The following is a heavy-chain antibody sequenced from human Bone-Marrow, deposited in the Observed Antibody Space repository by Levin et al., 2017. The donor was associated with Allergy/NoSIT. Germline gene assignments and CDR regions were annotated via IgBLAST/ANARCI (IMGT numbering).Heavy chain of an antibody. CDR1: GYKFTTYW. D-gene: IGHD1-1*01. CDR3: ARAVPGTSGAALDL. CDR2: IDPRDSQV. V-gene: IGHV5-10-1*01. Sequence: GESLKISCKASGYKFTTYWINWVRQMPGKGLEWMGRIDPRDSQVNYSPSFQGHVSISVDTSLDTAYLQWGGLRASDTAMYYCARAVPGTSGAALDLWGQGTMVTVSS. J-gene: IGHJ3*01.